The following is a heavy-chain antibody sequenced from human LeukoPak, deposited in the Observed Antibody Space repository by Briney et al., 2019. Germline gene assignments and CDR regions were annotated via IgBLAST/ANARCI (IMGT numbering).Heavy chain of an antibody. J-gene: IGHJ4*02. V-gene: IGHV4-34*01. CDR3: ARAQKDRITIFGVVRAHFDY. D-gene: IGHD3-3*01. Sequence: PSETLSLTCAVYGGSFSGYYWSWIRQPPGKGLEWIGEINHSGSTNYNPSLKSRVTISVDTSKNQFSLKLSSVTAADTAVYYCARAQKDRITIFGVVRAHFDYWGQGTLVTVSS. CDR1: GGSFSGYY. CDR2: INHSGST.